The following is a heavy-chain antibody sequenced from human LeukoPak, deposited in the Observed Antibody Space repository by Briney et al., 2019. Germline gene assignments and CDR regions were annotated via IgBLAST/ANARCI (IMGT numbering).Heavy chain of an antibody. Sequence: GGSLRLSCAASGFTFSSYNMNWVRQAPGKGLEWVSSISSSGSDIYYADSVKGRFTISRDNAKNSLYLQMNSLKTEDTAVYYCTKGTRFLGLVPDYWGQGTLVTVSS. D-gene: IGHD6-6*01. V-gene: IGHV3-21*03. CDR3: TKGTRFLGLVPDY. CDR1: GFTFSSYN. CDR2: ISSSGSDI. J-gene: IGHJ4*02.